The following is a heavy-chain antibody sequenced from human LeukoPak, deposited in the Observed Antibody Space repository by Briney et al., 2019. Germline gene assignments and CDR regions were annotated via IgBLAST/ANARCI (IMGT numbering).Heavy chain of an antibody. CDR3: ARDNYDSSGYYFD. CDR2: IGGGDT. Sequence: GGSLRLSCAASGFTFRIFGMTWVRQAPGKGLEWVSSIGGGDTYYADSVKGRFTISRDNAKKSLYLQMNSLRAEDTAVYYCARDNYDSSGYYFDWGQGTLVTVSS. CDR1: GFTFRIFG. J-gene: IGHJ4*02. D-gene: IGHD3-22*01. V-gene: IGHV3-21*01.